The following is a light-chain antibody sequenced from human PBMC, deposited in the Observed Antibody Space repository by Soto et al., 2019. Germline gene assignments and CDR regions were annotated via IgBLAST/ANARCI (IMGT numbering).Light chain of an antibody. CDR3: QQYNSYSQT. CDR1: QSISSW. J-gene: IGKJ1*01. CDR2: KAS. Sequence: DIQMAQSPSTLSASVGDRVTINCRASQSISSWLAWYQQKPGKAPKLLIYKASSLESGVPSRFSGSGSGTEFTLTIRSLQPDDFATYYCQQYNSYSQTFGQGTKVGIK. V-gene: IGKV1-5*03.